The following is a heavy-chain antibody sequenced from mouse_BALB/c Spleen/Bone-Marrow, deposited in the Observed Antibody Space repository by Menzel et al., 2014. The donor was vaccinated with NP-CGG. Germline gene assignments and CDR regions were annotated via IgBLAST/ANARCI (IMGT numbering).Heavy chain of an antibody. CDR2: FHPYDDDT. J-gene: IGHJ2*01. D-gene: IGHD6-5*01. V-gene: IGHV1-47*01. CDR1: GYPFTTYP. Sequence: QVQLQQSGAELVKPGASVKMSCEAFGYPFTTYPIEWMRQNHGKNLEWIGNFHPYDDDTKYNEQFKGKAKLTVDKSSTTVSLELSRLTSDDSAVYYCARGAYGLFDYWGQGTTLTVSS. CDR3: ARGAYGLFDY.